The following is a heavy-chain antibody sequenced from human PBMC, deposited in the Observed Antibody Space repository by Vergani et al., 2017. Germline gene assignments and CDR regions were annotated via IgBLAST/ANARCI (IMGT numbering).Heavy chain of an antibody. CDR1: GFTFSSYA. CDR3: ASLDIVVVPALPAYMDV. J-gene: IGHJ6*03. D-gene: IGHD2-2*01. V-gene: IGHV3-30-3*01. Sequence: QVQLVESGGGVVQPGRSLRLSCAASGFTFSSYAMHWVRQAPGKGLEWVAVISYDGSNKYYADSVKVRFTISRDNSKNTLYLQMNSLRAEDTAVYYCASLDIVVVPALPAYMDVWGKGTTVTVSS. CDR2: ISYDGSNK.